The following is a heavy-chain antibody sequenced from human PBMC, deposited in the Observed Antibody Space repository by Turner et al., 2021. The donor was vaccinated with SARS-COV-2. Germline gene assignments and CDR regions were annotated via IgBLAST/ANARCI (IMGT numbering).Heavy chain of an antibody. CDR1: GGSFIGYY. Sequence: QVQLHQWGAGLFKPSETLSLTCAVYGGSFIGYYWSWIRQPPGKGLEWVGEINNSGSTYYNPSLKSRVTISLDTSRNQFSLKLSSVTAADTAVYYCAGEEVVFRASHTLYYYGMDVWGQGTTVTVSS. CDR3: AGEEVVFRASHTLYYYGMDV. V-gene: IGHV4-34*01. D-gene: IGHD3-22*01. J-gene: IGHJ6*02. CDR2: INNSGST.